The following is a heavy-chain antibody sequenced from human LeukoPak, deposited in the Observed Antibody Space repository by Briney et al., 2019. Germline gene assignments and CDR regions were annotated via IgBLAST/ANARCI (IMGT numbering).Heavy chain of an antibody. CDR3: ARLPSPYCTNGVCDGAFDI. V-gene: IGHV4-39*07. CDR2: IYYSGST. J-gene: IGHJ3*02. Sequence: SETLSLTCTVSGGSISSSSYYWGWIRQPPGKGLEWIGSIYYSGSTYYNPSLKSRVTISVDTSKNQFSLKLSSVTAADTAVYYCARLPSPYCTNGVCDGAFDIWGQGTMVTVSS. D-gene: IGHD2-8*01. CDR1: GGSISSSSYY.